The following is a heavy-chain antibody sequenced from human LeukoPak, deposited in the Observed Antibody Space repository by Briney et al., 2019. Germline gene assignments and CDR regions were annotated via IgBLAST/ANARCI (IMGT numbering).Heavy chain of an antibody. CDR3: ARASVAAHRTYYYYMDI. CDR2: INHSGST. Sequence: SETLSLTCTVSGGSISSSSYYWGWIRQPPGKGLEWIGEINHSGSTNYNPSLKSRVTISVDTSKNQFSLKLSSVTAADTAVYYCARASVAAHRTYYYYMDIWGKGTTVTISS. V-gene: IGHV4-39*07. D-gene: IGHD6-19*01. J-gene: IGHJ6*03. CDR1: GGSISSSSYY.